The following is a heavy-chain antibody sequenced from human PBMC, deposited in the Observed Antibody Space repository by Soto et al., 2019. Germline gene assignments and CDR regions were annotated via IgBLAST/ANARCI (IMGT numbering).Heavy chain of an antibody. CDR3: AGGYFWSGYSPLDF. V-gene: IGHV3-11*01. Sequence: QVQLVESGGGLVKPGGTLRLSCAASGFTFSDYYLSWIRQAPGKGLEWISYISGNGRIIYYADSVKGRFTDSRDNTKNSLSLELNSLRAEDTALYYCAGGYFWSGYSPLDFWGRGTLVTVSS. D-gene: IGHD3-3*01. CDR1: GFTFSDYY. CDR2: ISGNGRII. J-gene: IGHJ4*02.